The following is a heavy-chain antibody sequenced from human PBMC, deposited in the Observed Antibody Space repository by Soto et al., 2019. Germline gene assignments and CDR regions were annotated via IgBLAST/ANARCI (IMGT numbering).Heavy chain of an antibody. D-gene: IGHD3-10*01. J-gene: IGHJ4*02. Sequence: ASVKVSCKVSGFALTELSIHWVRQAPGKGLEWMVSFDPSDGEVIYAQKFQGRVAMTEDTSTATAYMELRSLRSDDTAVYYCAREYYYGSGPWYWGQGTLVTVSS. CDR3: AREYYYGSGPWY. CDR2: FDPSDGEV. V-gene: IGHV1-24*01. CDR1: GFALTELS.